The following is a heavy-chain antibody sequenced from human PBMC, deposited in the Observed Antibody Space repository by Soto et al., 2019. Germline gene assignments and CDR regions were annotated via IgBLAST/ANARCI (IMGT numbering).Heavy chain of an antibody. CDR2: ISSSSSYT. Sequence: PGGSLRLSCAASGFTFSDYYMSWIRQAPGKGLEWVSYISSSSSYTNYADSVKGRFTISRDNAKNSLYLQMNSLRAEDTAVYYCARGAPIWSYYYDSSGYYADAFDIWGQGTMVTVSS. CDR1: GFTFSDYY. D-gene: IGHD3-22*01. CDR3: ARGAPIWSYYYDSSGYYADAFDI. J-gene: IGHJ3*02. V-gene: IGHV3-11*06.